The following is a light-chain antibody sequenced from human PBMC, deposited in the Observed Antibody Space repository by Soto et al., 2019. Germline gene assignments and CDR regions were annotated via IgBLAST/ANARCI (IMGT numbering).Light chain of an antibody. CDR1: QSVSSSY. J-gene: IGKJ1*01. V-gene: IGKV3-20*01. CDR2: GAS. Sequence: EIVLTQSPGTLSLSPGDRATLSCRASQSVSSSYLAWYQQKPGQAPRLLIYGASSRATGIPDRFSGSGSGTDFTLTISRLEPEDFAVYYCQQYGSSPWTFGQGNNGEIK. CDR3: QQYGSSPWT.